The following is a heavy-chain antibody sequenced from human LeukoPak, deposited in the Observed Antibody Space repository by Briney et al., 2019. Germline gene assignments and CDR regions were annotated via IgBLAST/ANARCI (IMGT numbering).Heavy chain of an antibody. D-gene: IGHD3-10*01. CDR3: VRHAASGGSGVDH. V-gene: IGHV3-66*04. CDR1: GFTVSSNY. J-gene: IGHJ4*02. Sequence: GGSLRLSCAASGFTVSSNYLSWVRQAPGKGLEWVSVIYSGGTTYYADSVKGRFTISRDNSQNTIYLQMNSLKAEDTAVYYCVRHAASGGSGVDHWGQGTLVTVSS. CDR2: IYSGGTT.